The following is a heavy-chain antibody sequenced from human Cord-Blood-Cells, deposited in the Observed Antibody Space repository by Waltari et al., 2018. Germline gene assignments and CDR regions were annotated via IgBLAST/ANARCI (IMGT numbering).Heavy chain of an antibody. CDR1: GGSISSGGYY. CDR3: ARLDDSSGYYFDY. D-gene: IGHD3-22*01. J-gene: IGHJ4*02. Sequence: QVQLQESGPGLVKPSQTLSLTCTVSGGSISSGGYYWSWIRQHPGKGLEWIGYIYYSGSTYYNPSLKSRVTISVDTSKNQCSLKLSSVTAADTAVYYCARLDDSSGYYFDYRGQGTLVTVSS. V-gene: IGHV4-31*03. CDR2: IYYSGST.